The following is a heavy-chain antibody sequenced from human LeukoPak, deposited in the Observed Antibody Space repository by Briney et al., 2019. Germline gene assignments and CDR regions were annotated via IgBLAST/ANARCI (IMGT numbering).Heavy chain of an antibody. J-gene: IGHJ4*02. CDR2: IDGSGSST. V-gene: IGHV3-23*01. D-gene: IGHD6-13*01. CDR3: AKSLSDGYDY. CDR1: GFTFSSYA. Sequence: GGSLRLSCAASGFTFSSYAMNWVRQAPGKGLEWVSAIDGSGSSTYYADSVKGRFTISRDNSKNTLHLQMNSLRADDTAVYYCAKSLSDGYDYWGQGTPVTVSS.